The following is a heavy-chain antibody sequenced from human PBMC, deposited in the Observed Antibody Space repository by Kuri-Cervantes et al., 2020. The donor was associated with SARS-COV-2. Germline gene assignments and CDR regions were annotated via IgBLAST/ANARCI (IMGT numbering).Heavy chain of an antibody. CDR2: IHKSGST. CDR1: GGSISTYY. CDR3: AKYGTDDYLSTYFGRGTWFDP. V-gene: IGHV4-59*01. Sequence: SETLSLTCLVSGGSISTYYWSWIRQSPGKGLEWIGDIHKSGSTKTNPSLKTRVTISVDTSKNQFSLRLTPVTAADTAVYFCAKYGTDDYLSTYFGRGTWFDPWGQGTLVTVSS. J-gene: IGHJ5*02. D-gene: IGHD3-3*01.